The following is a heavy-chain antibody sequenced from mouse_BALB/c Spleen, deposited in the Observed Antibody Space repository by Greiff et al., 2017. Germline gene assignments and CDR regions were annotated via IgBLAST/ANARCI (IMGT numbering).Heavy chain of an antibody. J-gene: IGHJ2*01. V-gene: IGHV1-5*01. D-gene: IGHD1-1*01. CDR2: IYPGNSDT. Sequence: VQLQQSGTVLARPGASVKMSCKASGYTFTSYWMHWVKQRPGQGLEWIGAIYPGNSDTSYNQKFKGKAKLTAVTSTSTAYMELSSLTNEDSAVYYGTRSPYYYGSPYFDYWGQGTTLTVSS. CDR3: TRSPYYYGSPYFDY. CDR1: GYTFTSYW.